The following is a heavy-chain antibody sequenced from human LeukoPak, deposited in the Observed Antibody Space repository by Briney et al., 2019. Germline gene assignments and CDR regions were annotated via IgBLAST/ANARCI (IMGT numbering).Heavy chain of an antibody. V-gene: IGHV4-59*01. D-gene: IGHD4-23*01. Sequence: SETLSLTCTVSGGSISSYYWSWIRQPPGKGLEWIGYIYYSGSTNYNPSLKSRVTISVDTSKNQFSLKLSSVTAADTAVYYCATLSDYGGNPYFDYWGQGTLVTVYS. CDR2: IYYSGST. CDR3: ATLSDYGGNPYFDY. CDR1: GGSISSYY. J-gene: IGHJ4*02.